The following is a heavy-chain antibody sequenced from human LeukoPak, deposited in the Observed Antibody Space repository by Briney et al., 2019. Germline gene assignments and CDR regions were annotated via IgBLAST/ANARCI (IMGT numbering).Heavy chain of an antibody. CDR2: ISSSGSTI. Sequence: GGSLRLSCAASGFTFSSYGMHWVRQAPGKGLEWVSYISSSGSTIYYADSVKGRFTISRDNAKNSLYLQMNSLRAEDTAVYYCARDSGERSSSVFWGQGTLVTVSS. CDR3: ARDSGERSSSVF. CDR1: GFTFSSYG. V-gene: IGHV3-48*04. J-gene: IGHJ4*02. D-gene: IGHD6-13*01.